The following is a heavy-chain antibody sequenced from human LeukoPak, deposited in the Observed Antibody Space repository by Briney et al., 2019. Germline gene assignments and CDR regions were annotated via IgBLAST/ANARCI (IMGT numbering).Heavy chain of an antibody. CDR2: ISVYNGNT. CDR1: GYTFTNYG. J-gene: IGHJ4*02. Sequence: ASVKVSCKASGYTFTNYGINWVRQAPGQGLEWMGWISVYNGNTNYAQELQGRVTMTTDTSTSTAYMELTSLRSDDTAVYYCARGDRLVVRGVIGPCDYWGQGTLVTVSS. D-gene: IGHD3-10*01. V-gene: IGHV1-18*01. CDR3: ARGDRLVVRGVIGPCDY.